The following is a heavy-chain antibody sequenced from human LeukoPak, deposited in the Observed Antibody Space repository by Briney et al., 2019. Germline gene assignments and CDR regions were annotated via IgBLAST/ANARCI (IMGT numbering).Heavy chain of an antibody. CDR3: ARTYYYGSGSHY. V-gene: IGHV3-30*02. D-gene: IGHD3-10*01. J-gene: IGHJ4*02. CDR1: GFTFNYYA. Sequence: PGGSLRLSCAASGFTFNYYAMHWVRQAPGKGLEWVTFIRYDGSNKYYADSVKGRFTISRDNAKNSLYLQMNSLRAEDTAVYYCARTYYYGSGSHYWGQGTLVTVSS. CDR2: IRYDGSNK.